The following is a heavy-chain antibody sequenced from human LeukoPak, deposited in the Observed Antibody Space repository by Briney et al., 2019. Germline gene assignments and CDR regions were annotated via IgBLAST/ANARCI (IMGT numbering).Heavy chain of an antibody. J-gene: IGHJ4*02. V-gene: IGHV3-7*01. CDR3: VRYRDGEYDF. D-gene: IGHD4-17*01. CDR1: GFIFSSHW. Sequence: PGGSLRLSCAGSGFIFSSHWMIWVRQAPGKGLEWVANIKQDGSEKYYVDSVKGRFTISRDSTKSSMYLEMNSLRAEDTAVYYCVRYRDGEYDFWGQGSLVTVSS. CDR2: IKQDGSEK.